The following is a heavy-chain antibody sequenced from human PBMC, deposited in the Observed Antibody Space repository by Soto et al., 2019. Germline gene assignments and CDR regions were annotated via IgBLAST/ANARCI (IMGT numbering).Heavy chain of an antibody. CDR1: GYTFTGYY. Sequence: ASVKVSCKASGYTFTGYYMHWVRQAPGQGLEWMGWINPNSGGTNYAQKFQGRVTMTRDTSISTAYMELSRLRSDDTAVYYCARARYRPYYCYGMDVWGQGTTVTVSS. J-gene: IGHJ6*02. CDR2: INPNSGGT. CDR3: ARARYRPYYCYGMDV. V-gene: IGHV1-2*02. D-gene: IGHD1-1*01.